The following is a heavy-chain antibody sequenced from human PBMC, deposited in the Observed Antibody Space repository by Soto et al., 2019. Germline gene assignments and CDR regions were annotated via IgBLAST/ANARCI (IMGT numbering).Heavy chain of an antibody. CDR2: ISHTDRLT. CDR1: GFTFSYYE. J-gene: IGHJ5*02. CDR3: ARDTGRASADL. Sequence: EVQLAESGGDLVQPGGSLRLSCVGSGFTFSYYEMNWVRQAPGKGLERVAFISHTDRLTHYPDSVKGRFTISRDNAKNSLYPEMTNLRVEDTAVYYCARDTGRASADLWGQGTLVSVSS. V-gene: IGHV3-48*03. D-gene: IGHD6-13*01.